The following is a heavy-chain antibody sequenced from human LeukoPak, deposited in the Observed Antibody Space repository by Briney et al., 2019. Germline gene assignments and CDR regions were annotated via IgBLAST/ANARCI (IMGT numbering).Heavy chain of an antibody. CDR2: IYYSGSS. J-gene: IGHJ4*02. Sequence: SETLSLTCTVSGGSISSDYWSWIRQPPGKGLEWIGSIYYSGSSNYNPSLKSRVTISLDTSKNQFALNLTSVTAADTAEYYCARDSGSYHYWGQGTLVTVSS. CDR3: ARDSGSYHY. V-gene: IGHV4-59*01. D-gene: IGHD1-26*01. CDR1: GGSISSDY.